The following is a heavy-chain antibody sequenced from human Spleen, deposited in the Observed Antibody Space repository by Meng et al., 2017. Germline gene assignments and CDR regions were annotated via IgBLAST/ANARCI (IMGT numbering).Heavy chain of an antibody. CDR1: GGSISSSSYY. J-gene: IGHJ5*02. D-gene: IGHD1-26*01. CDR3: ATQKYGRWFDP. CDR2: IYYSGST. Sequence: SETLSLTCTVSGGSISSSSYYWGWIRQPPGKGLEWIGSIYYSGSTYYNPSLKSRVTISVDTSKNQFSLKLSSVTAADTAVYYCATQKYGRWFDPWGQGTLVTVSS. V-gene: IGHV4-39*07.